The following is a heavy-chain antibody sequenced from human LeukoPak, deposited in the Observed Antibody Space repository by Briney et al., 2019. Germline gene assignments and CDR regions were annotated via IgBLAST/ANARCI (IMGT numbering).Heavy chain of an antibody. CDR3: VRDSYVSWSGSSRGTFDY. CDR2: RKQDGSEK. V-gene: IGHV3-7*01. CDR1: GFTFSVCW. D-gene: IGHD3-3*01. Sequence: GGSLRLSCAASGFTFSVCWLSWFRQAPGKGLEGVANRKQDGSEKNYVDSVKGRFTISRDNAKNSLYLQMNSLRADDPAVYYCVRDSYVSWSGSSRGTFDYSGQGTLVTVSS. J-gene: IGHJ4*02.